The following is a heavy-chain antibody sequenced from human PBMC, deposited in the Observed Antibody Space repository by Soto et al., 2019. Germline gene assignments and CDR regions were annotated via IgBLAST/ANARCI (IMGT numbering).Heavy chain of an antibody. CDR3: AKRIKNGSNYVGNAMDV. CDR2: ISGSGAGT. D-gene: IGHD1-26*01. V-gene: IGHV3-23*01. CDR1: GFSFSNYA. Sequence: EVQLLESGGTLVQVGGSLRLSCVASGFSFSNYAVTWVRQAPGKGLEWVSAISGSGAGTYYADSVKGRFTISRDNSKNTVHLQMNRLRVEDTAVYHCAKRIKNGSNYVGNAMDVWGQGTTVIVS. J-gene: IGHJ6*02.